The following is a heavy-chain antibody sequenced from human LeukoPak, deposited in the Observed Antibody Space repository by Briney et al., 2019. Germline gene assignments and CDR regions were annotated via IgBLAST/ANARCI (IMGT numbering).Heavy chain of an antibody. CDR2: IYYSGST. J-gene: IGHJ4*02. Sequence: SEALSLTCTVSGGSISSYYSSWIRQHPGKGLEWIGYIYYSGSTYYNPSLKSRVTISVDTSKNQFSLKLSSVTAADTAVYYCARGYSGKFDYWGQGTLVTVSS. V-gene: IGHV4-59*06. CDR3: ARGYSGKFDY. D-gene: IGHD5-12*01. CDR1: GGSISSYY.